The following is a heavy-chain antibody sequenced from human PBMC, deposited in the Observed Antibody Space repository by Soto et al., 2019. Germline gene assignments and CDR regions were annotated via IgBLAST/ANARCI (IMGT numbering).Heavy chain of an antibody. D-gene: IGHD3-22*01. CDR3: ARGSFESGCYYQEQHDY. Sequence: PSETLYLTCAVYDESFSAYYWSWIRQPPAKGLEWIGEISHSGDTNYNPSLKSRVTISVDTSKNQFSLKLSSMTAADTAVYYCARGSFESGCYYQEQHDYWGQGTLVTVSS. V-gene: IGHV4-34*01. CDR1: DESFSAYY. CDR2: ISHSGDT. J-gene: IGHJ4*02.